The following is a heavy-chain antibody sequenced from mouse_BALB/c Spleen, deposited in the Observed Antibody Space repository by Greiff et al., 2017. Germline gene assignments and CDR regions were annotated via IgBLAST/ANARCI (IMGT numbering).Heavy chain of an antibody. D-gene: IGHD2-3*01. J-gene: IGHJ3*01. CDR1: GFSLTGYG. V-gene: IGHV2-6-7*01. CDR3: ARDRGDGYYFFAY. CDR2: IWGDGST. Sequence: VKLMESVSGLVAPSQSLSITCTVSGFSLTGYGVNWVRQPPGKGLEWLGMIWGDGSTDYNSALKSRLSISKDNSKSQVFLKMNSLQTDDTARYYCARDRGDGYYFFAYWGQGTLVTVSA.